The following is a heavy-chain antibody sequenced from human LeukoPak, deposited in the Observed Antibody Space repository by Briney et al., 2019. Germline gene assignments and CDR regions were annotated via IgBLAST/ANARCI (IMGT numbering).Heavy chain of an antibody. CDR1: GGSISSNSYY. Sequence: PSETLSLTCAVSGGSISSNSYYWGWIRQPPGKGLEWIGSIYYSGSTYYNPSLKSRVTISVDTSKNHFSLKLSSVTAADTAVYYCARTRYYYNSRSYGAPYYFDYWGQGTLVTVSS. D-gene: IGHD3-10*01. CDR2: IYYSGST. CDR3: ARTRYYYNSRSYGAPYYFDY. J-gene: IGHJ4*02. V-gene: IGHV4-39*01.